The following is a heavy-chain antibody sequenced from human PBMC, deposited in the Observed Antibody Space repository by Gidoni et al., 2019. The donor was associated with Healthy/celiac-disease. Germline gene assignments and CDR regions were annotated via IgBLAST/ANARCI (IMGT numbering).Heavy chain of an antibody. J-gene: IGHJ4*02. V-gene: IGHV3-23*01. Sequence: EVQLLESGGGLVQPGGSLRLSCAASGFTFSNYAMSWVRQAPGEGLEWVSGVHSSGGSTYYADSVKGRFTISRDNSKNTLYLQMNSLRAEDTAIYYCAKRVGPDYGGVFDYWGQGTLVSVSS. CDR2: VHSSGGST. CDR3: AKRVGPDYGGVFDY. D-gene: IGHD4-17*01. CDR1: GFTFSNYA.